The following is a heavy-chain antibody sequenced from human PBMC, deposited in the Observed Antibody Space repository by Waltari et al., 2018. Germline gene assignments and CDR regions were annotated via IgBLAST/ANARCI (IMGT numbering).Heavy chain of an antibody. CDR2: IYYSGST. Sequence: QLQLQESGPGLVKPSETLSLTCTVSGCSISSSSSYWGWIRQPPGKGLEWIGSIYYSGSTYYNPSLKSRVTISVDTSKNQFSLKLSSVTAADTAVYYCARYSRWGTVTRVMDVWGKGTTVTVSS. J-gene: IGHJ6*03. CDR1: GCSISSSSSY. D-gene: IGHD4-4*01. V-gene: IGHV4-39*01. CDR3: ARYSRWGTVTRVMDV.